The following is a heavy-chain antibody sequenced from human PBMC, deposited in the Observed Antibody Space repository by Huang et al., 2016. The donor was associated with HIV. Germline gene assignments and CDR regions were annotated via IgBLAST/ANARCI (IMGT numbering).Heavy chain of an antibody. V-gene: IGHV1-69*01. CDR2: IIPIVGTP. CDR3: ARWEAAADNNWFDP. Sequence: QVQLVQSGAEVKKPGSSVKVSCRASGGTFSSCGISWVRQAPGQGLEWVGGIIPIVGTPNYAQKFQGRVTITADESTSTAYMELSSLRSEDTAVYYCARWEAAADNNWFDPWGQGTLVTVSS. D-gene: IGHD6-13*01. CDR1: GGTFSSCG. J-gene: IGHJ5*02.